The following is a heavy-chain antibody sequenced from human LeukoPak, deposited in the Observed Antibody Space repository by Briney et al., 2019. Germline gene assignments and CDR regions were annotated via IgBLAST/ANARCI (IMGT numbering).Heavy chain of an antibody. Sequence: PSETLSLTCTVSGGSLISYYWSWIRQPARKGLEWIGRIYTSGSTNYNPSLKSRVTMSVDTSKNQFSLKLSSVTAADTAVYYCARTPTIWFGELGDAFDIWGQGTMVTVSS. CDR3: ARTPTIWFGELGDAFDI. V-gene: IGHV4-4*07. CDR1: GGSLISYY. J-gene: IGHJ3*02. CDR2: IYTSGST. D-gene: IGHD3-10*01.